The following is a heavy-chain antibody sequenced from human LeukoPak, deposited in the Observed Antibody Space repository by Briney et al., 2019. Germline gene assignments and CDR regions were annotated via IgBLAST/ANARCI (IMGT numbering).Heavy chain of an antibody. J-gene: IGHJ4*02. CDR1: GGSFSGYY. Sequence: SETLSLTCAVYGGSFSGYYWSWIRKPPGKGLEWIGEITHSGSTNYNPSLKSRVTISVDTSKNQFSLKLSSVTAADTAVYYCARGRIAARSFVDYWGQGTLVTVSS. CDR3: ARGRIAARSFVDY. D-gene: IGHD6-6*01. V-gene: IGHV4-34*01. CDR2: ITHSGST.